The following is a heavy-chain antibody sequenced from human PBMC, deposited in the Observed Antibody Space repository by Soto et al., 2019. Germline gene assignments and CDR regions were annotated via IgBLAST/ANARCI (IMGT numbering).Heavy chain of an antibody. D-gene: IGHD3-10*01. CDR3: ATTYYYGSGSYLNWFDP. V-gene: IGHV5-51*03. CDR1: GYSFTSYW. CDR2: IYPGDSDT. J-gene: IGHJ5*02. Sequence: GESLKISCKGSGYSFTSYWIGWVRQMPGKGLEWMGIIYPGDSDTRYSPSFQGQVTISADKSISTAYLQWSSLKASDTAMYYCATTYYYGSGSYLNWFDPWGQGTLVTVSS.